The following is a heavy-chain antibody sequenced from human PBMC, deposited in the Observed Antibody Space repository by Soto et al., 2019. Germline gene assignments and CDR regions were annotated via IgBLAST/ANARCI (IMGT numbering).Heavy chain of an antibody. J-gene: IGHJ4*02. Sequence: EVQLVESGGGLVKPGGSLRLSCAASGFTFSSYSMNWVRQAPGKGLEWVSSISSSSSYIYYADSVKGRFTISRDNAKNSLYLQMNSLRAEDTAVYYCARAGYGSGSPIGYWGQGTLVTVSS. V-gene: IGHV3-21*01. CDR3: ARAGYGSGSPIGY. CDR1: GFTFSSYS. D-gene: IGHD3-10*01. CDR2: ISSSSSYI.